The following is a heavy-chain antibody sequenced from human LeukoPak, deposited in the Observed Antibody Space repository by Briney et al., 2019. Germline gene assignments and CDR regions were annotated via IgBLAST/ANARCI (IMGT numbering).Heavy chain of an antibody. J-gene: IGHJ5*02. Sequence: ASVKVSCKASGYTFTSYVINWVRQATGQGLEWMGWMNPNSGNTGYAQKFQGRVTMTRNTSISTAYMELSSLRSEDTAVYYCARGRGSQLGGGFDPWGQGTLVTVSS. CDR1: GYTFTSYV. D-gene: IGHD3-16*01. V-gene: IGHV1-8*01. CDR3: ARGRGSQLGGGFDP. CDR2: MNPNSGNT.